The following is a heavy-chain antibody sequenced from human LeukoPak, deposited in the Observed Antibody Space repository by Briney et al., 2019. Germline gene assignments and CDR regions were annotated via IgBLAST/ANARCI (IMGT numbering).Heavy chain of an antibody. CDR2: IYTSGST. D-gene: IGHD6-13*01. Sequence: PSETLSLTCTVSGGSISSYYWSWIRQPAGKGLEWIGRIYTSGSTNYNPSLKSRVTISVDKSKNQFSLKLSSVTAADTAVYYCARGLGSSWYPFDAFDIWGQGTMVTVSS. J-gene: IGHJ3*02. V-gene: IGHV4-4*07. CDR1: GGSISSYY. CDR3: ARGLGSSWYPFDAFDI.